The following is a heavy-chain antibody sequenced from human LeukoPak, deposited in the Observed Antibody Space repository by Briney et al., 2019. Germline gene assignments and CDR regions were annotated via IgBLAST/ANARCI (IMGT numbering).Heavy chain of an antibody. CDR1: GYTFTGYY. V-gene: IGHV1-2*02. Sequence: ASVKVSCKASGYTFTGYYMHWVRQAPGQGLEWMGWINPNSGGTTYAQKFQGRVTMTRDTSISTAYMELSRLRSDDTAVYYCARVFHRVYFDLWGRGTLVTVSS. CDR2: INPNSGGT. CDR3: ARVFHRVYFDL. J-gene: IGHJ2*01.